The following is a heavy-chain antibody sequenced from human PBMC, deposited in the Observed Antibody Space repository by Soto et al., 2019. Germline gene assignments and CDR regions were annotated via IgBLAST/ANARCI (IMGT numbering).Heavy chain of an antibody. Sequence: GGSLRLSCAASGFTFSSYWMHWVRQAPGKGLVWVSRINSDGSSTSYADSVKGRFTISRDNAKNTLYLQMNSLRAEDTAVYYCARGPNYDFWSGYYKQHFDYWGQGTLVTVSS. J-gene: IGHJ4*02. CDR3: ARGPNYDFWSGYYKQHFDY. CDR2: INSDGSST. V-gene: IGHV3-74*01. CDR1: GFTFSSYW. D-gene: IGHD3-3*01.